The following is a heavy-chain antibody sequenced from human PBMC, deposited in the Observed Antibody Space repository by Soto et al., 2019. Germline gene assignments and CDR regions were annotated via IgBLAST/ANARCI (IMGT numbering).Heavy chain of an antibody. CDR2: ISGSGGDT. Sequence: PGGSLRLSCATSGFPFYNYTMGWVRQTPGRGLEWVSAISGSGGDTYYAGSVTGRFTVSRDNSKNTLYLQMNSLRAEDTAMYYCAKEYPRTNDFVYIDSWAQGTLVTVSS. CDR1: GFPFYNYT. J-gene: IGHJ4*02. CDR3: AKEYPRTNDFVYIDS. V-gene: IGHV3-23*01. D-gene: IGHD3-16*01.